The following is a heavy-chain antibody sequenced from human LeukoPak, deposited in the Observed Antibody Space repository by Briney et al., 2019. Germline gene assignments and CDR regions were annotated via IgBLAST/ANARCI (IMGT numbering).Heavy chain of an antibody. D-gene: IGHD6-13*01. CDR1: GYTFTSYD. CDR2: INPNSGGT. J-gene: IGHJ3*02. V-gene: IGHV1-2*02. Sequence: ASVKVSCKASGYTFTSYDINWVRQATGQGLEWMGWINPNSGGTNYAQKFQGRVTMTRDTSISTAYMELSRLRSDDTAVYYCAVLLAAAGHDAFDIWGQGTMVTVSS. CDR3: AVLLAAAGHDAFDI.